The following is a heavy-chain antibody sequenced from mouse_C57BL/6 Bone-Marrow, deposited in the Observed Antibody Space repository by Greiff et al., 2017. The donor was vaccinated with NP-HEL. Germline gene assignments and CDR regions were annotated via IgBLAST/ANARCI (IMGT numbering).Heavy chain of an antibody. V-gene: IGHV1-69*01. Sequence: VQLQQPGAELVMPGASVKLSCKASGYTFTSYWMHWVKQRPGQGLEWIGEIDPSDSYTNYNQKFKGKSTLTVDKSSSTAYMQLSSLTSEDSAVSYYAREGDCNYGHYYAMDYWGQGTSITVSA. D-gene: IGHD2-1*01. J-gene: IGHJ4*01. CDR2: IDPSDSYT. CDR1: GYTFTSYW. CDR3: AREGDCNYGHYYAMDY.